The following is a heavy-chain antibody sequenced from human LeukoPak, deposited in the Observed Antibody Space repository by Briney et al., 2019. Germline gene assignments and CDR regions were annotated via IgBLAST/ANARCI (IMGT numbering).Heavy chain of an antibody. CDR3: GRASCNWPCFDY. J-gene: IGHJ4*02. D-gene: IGHD1-1*01. CDR1: GYTFSHYA. Sequence: ASVKVSCKPSGYTFSHYAIHWVRQAPGQGLEWMGWILTGNGNTRYSQNFQGKVTITRDTSASIVYMELTSLTSEDTAVYYCGRASCNWPCFDYCGQGDLVSASS. CDR2: ILTGNGNT. V-gene: IGHV1-3*04.